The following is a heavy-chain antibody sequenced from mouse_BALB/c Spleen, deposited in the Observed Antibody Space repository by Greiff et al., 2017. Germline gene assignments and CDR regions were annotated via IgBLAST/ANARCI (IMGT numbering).Heavy chain of an antibody. Sequence: VKLQESGPGLVAPSQSLSITCTVSGFSLTSYGLHCVRQPPGKGLEWLGVIWAGGSTNYNSALMSRLSISKDNSKSQVFLKMNSLQTDDTAMYYCSRDRDYGSSLDYWGQGTTRTVAS. J-gene: IGHJ2*01. V-gene: IGHV2-9*02. CDR3: SRDRDYGSSLDY. CDR2: IWAGGST. CDR1: GFSLTSYG. D-gene: IGHD1-1*01.